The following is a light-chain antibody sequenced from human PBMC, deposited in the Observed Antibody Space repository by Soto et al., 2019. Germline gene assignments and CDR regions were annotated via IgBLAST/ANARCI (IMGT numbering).Light chain of an antibody. V-gene: IGKV3-15*01. J-gene: IGKJ3*01. CDR2: GAS. CDR3: QQYEKGPLI. Sequence: EIVMTQSPATLSVSAGKRASLSCRASESISTNLSWYQQKPGQAPRLLIYGASTRATGIPARFSGSGTGTEFPPPISAPQSEVFALYYCQQYEKGPLIFGPGTRVDIK. CDR1: ESISTN.